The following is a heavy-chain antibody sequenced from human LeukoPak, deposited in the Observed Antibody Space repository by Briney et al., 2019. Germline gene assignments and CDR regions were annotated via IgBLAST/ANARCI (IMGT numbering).Heavy chain of an antibody. V-gene: IGHV3-11*01. D-gene: IGHD3-22*01. Sequence: PGGSRRPSGAASGSTFSDYYMSWIRQAPGKGLGWVSYISSSGSTIYYADSVKGRFTISRDNAKNSLYLQMNSLRAEDTAVYYCARDRHLSGYYYDSSGSVFDYWGQGTLVTVSS. CDR1: GSTFSDYY. CDR2: ISSSGSTI. J-gene: IGHJ4*02. CDR3: ARDRHLSGYYYDSSGSVFDY.